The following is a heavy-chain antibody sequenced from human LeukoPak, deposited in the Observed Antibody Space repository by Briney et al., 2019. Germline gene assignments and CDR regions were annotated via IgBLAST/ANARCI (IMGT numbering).Heavy chain of an antibody. CDR1: GFTFSSYA. D-gene: IGHD2-15*01. V-gene: IGHV3-30*04. CDR3: AREIPEDIVVVVAATRSWFDP. J-gene: IGHJ5*02. CDR2: ISYDGSNK. Sequence: GGSLRLSCAASGFTFSSYAMHWVRQAPGKGLEWVAVISYDGSNKYYADSVKGRFTISRDNSKNTLYLQMNSLRAEDTAVYYCAREIPEDIVVVVAATRSWFDPWGQGTLVTVSS.